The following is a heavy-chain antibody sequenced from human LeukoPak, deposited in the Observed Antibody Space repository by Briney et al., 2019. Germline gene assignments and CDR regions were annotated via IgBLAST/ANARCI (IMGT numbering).Heavy chain of an antibody. CDR2: IRYDGTNK. CDR3: ATDPGTSNYYYYYMDV. V-gene: IGHV3-30*02. CDR1: GFTFSSYG. J-gene: IGHJ6*03. D-gene: IGHD1-1*01. Sequence: VGSLRLSCAASGFTFSSYGMHWVRQAPGKGLEWVAFIRYDGTNKYYADSVKGRFTISRDNSKNTLYLQMNSLRAEDTAVYYCATDPGTSNYYYYYMDVWGKGTTVTVSS.